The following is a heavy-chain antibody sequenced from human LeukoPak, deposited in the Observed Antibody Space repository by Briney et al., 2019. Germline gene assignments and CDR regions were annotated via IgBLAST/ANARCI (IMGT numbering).Heavy chain of an antibody. D-gene: IGHD2-21*02. Sequence: GGSLRLSCAASGFTFSSYGMSWVRQAPGKGLEWVSAISGSGVSTYYADSVKGRFTISRDSSKNTVYLQMNSLRAEDTAVYYCAKDSDPFVVVTANDVFDFWGQGTMVTVSS. J-gene: IGHJ3*01. CDR3: AKDSDPFVVVTANDVFDF. V-gene: IGHV3-23*01. CDR2: ISGSGVST. CDR1: GFTFSSYG.